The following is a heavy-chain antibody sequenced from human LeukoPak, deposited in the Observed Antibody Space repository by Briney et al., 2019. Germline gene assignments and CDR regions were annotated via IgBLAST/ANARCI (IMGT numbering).Heavy chain of an antibody. CDR3: AKSRGGRTMAADY. V-gene: IGHV3-23*01. CDR2: ISGSGGST. Sequence: QPGGSLRLSCAASGFTFSSYAMSWVRQAPGKGLEWVSAISGSGGSTYYADSVKGRFTISRDNSKNTLYLQMNSLRAEDAAVYYCAKSRGGRTMAADYWGQGTLVTVSS. CDR1: GFTFSSYA. J-gene: IGHJ4*02. D-gene: IGHD3-10*01.